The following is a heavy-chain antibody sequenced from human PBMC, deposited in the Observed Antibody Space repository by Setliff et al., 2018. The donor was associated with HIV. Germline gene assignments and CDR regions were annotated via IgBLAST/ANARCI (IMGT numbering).Heavy chain of an antibody. V-gene: IGHV4-59*01. Sequence: SETLSLTCTVSGGSISNYYWNWIRQPPGKRLEWIGYIHYSGSTNYNPSLKSRVTISVDTSKNQFSLKLSSVTAADTAVYYCARDKGGQYYDSSDYWDWYLDLGGRGTLVTVSS. J-gene: IGHJ2*01. CDR1: GGSISNYY. CDR2: IHYSGST. D-gene: IGHD3-22*01. CDR3: ARDKGGQYYDSSDYWDWYLDL.